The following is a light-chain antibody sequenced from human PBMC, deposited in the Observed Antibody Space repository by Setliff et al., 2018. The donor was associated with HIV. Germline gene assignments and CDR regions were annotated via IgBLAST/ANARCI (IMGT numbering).Light chain of an antibody. Sequence: QSVLTQPPSVSATPGQTVTMSCSGSSSNIGNNYVYWYQQLPGMAPKLLIYRNNQRPSDVPERFSGSKSGTSASLAISGLRSEDEADYYCAAWDELSSPDVQFGGGTKVTVL. CDR2: RNN. CDR3: AAWDELSSPDVQ. J-gene: IGLJ2*01. CDR1: SSNIGNNY. V-gene: IGLV1-47*01.